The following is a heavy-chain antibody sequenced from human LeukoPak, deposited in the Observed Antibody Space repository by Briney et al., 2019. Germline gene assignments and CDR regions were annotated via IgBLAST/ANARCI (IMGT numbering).Heavy chain of an antibody. Sequence: GGSLRLSCAASGFTVSSNYMSWVRQAPGKGLEWVSAISGSGGSTYYADSVKGRFTISRDNSKNTLYLQMNSLRAEDTAVYYCAKDSDTIFGVVSLFDYWGQGTLVTVSS. J-gene: IGHJ4*02. V-gene: IGHV3-23*01. CDR3: AKDSDTIFGVVSLFDY. CDR1: GFTVSSNY. CDR2: ISGSGGST. D-gene: IGHD3-3*01.